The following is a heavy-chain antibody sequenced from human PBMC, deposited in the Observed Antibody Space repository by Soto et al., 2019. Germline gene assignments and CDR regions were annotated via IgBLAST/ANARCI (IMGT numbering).Heavy chain of an antibody. CDR3: AKDPTHCYDSSGYYYFDY. CDR2: ISYDGSNK. D-gene: IGHD3-22*01. V-gene: IGHV3-30*18. J-gene: IGHJ4*02. CDR1: GFTFSSYG. Sequence: QVQLVESGGGVVQPGRSLRLSCAASGFTFSSYGMHWVRQAPGKGLEWVAGISYDGSNKYYADSVKGRFTISRDNSKNTLYLQMNSLRAEDTAVYYCAKDPTHCYDSSGYYYFDYWGQGTLVTVSS.